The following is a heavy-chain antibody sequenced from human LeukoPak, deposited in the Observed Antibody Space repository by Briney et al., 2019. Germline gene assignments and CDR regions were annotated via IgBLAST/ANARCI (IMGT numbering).Heavy chain of an antibody. V-gene: IGHV7-4-1*02. CDR1: GYTFTSYA. J-gene: IGHJ5*02. CDR3: ARVRSVKYSSSSGWFDP. Sequence: GASVKVSCTASGYTFTSYAMNWVRQAPGQGLEWMGWINTNTGNPTYAQGFTGRFVFSLDTSVSTAYLQISSLKAEDTAVYYCARVRSVKYSSSSGWFDPWGQGTLVTVSS. D-gene: IGHD6-6*01. CDR2: INTNTGNP.